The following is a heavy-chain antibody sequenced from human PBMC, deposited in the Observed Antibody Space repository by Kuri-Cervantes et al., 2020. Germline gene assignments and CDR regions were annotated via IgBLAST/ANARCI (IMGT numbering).Heavy chain of an antibody. J-gene: IGHJ3*02. CDR3: ARPNPLSAYYYDAFDI. CDR2: INHSGST. D-gene: IGHD3-22*01. Sequence: SETLSLTCAVYGGSFSGYYWSWIRQPPGKGLEWIGEINHSGSTNYNPSLKSRVTISVDTSKNQFSLKLSSVTAADTAVYYCARPNPLSAYYYDAFDIWGQGTMVTVSS. CDR1: GGSFSGYY. V-gene: IGHV4-34*01.